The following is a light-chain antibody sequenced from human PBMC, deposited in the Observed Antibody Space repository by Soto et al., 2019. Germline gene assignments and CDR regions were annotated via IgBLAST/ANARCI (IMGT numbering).Light chain of an antibody. CDR2: AAT. CDR3: QQDLRPPLT. J-gene: IGKJ3*01. CDR1: QSVDNY. V-gene: IGKV1-39*01. Sequence: DIQMTQSPSSLSASVGDTVPLTCRASQSVDNYLNWYQQKPGKAPGLLIYAATTLQSGVPSRFSASGSRTDFTLTIRSLQPEGFATYYRQQDLRPPLTFGPGGKVDMK.